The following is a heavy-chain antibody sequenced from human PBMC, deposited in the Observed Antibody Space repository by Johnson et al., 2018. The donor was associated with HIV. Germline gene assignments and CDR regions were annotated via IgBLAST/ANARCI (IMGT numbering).Heavy chain of an antibody. CDR1: GFTFSSYG. Sequence: QEKLVESGGGVVQPGRSLRLSCAASGFTFSSYGMHWVRQAPGKGLEWVAVISYDGSNKYYADSVKGRFTISRDDSKNTLYLQMNSLKTEDTAVYYCSTGVPDCGDDCYSRGGSNDAFDIWGQGTVVTVSS. D-gene: IGHD2-21*01. CDR2: ISYDGSNK. J-gene: IGHJ3*02. V-gene: IGHV3-30*03. CDR3: STGVPDCGDDCYSRGGSNDAFDI.